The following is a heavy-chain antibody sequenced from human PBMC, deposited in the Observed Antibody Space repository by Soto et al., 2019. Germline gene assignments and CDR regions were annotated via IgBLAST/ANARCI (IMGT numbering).Heavy chain of an antibody. CDR2: IYSGGNS. D-gene: IGHD3-10*01. Sequence: QPGGSLRLSCAASGFTFSNYAMTWVRQAPGMGLEWVSVIYSGGNSYYAVSVQGRFTISRDNSKNTVYLQMNSLRGEDTAIYYCARLGPYGSETYSFRYNWFDPWGQETRVTVSS. CDR1: GFTFSNYA. J-gene: IGHJ5*02. V-gene: IGHV3-23*03. CDR3: ARLGPYGSETYSFRYNWFDP.